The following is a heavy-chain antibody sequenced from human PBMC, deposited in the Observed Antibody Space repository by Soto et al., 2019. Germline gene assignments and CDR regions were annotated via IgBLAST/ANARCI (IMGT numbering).Heavy chain of an antibody. CDR2: ISGTGGST. CDR1: GFTFNNYA. Sequence: GGSLRLSCAASGFTFNNYAMNWVRQAPGKGLEWVATISGTGGSTYYADSVKGRFTISRDNSKNTLYLQMNSLRVEDTAVYYCAKDRLGGNFDYWGQGTQVTVS. CDR3: AKDRLGGNFDY. V-gene: IGHV3-23*01. J-gene: IGHJ4*02.